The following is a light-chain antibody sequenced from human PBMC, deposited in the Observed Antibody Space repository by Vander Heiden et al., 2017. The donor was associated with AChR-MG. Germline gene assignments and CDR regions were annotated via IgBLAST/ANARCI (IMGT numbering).Light chain of an antibody. CDR1: QSIGYF. Sequence: EIVLTQSPATLSLSPGERATLSCRASQSIGYFLAWYQQKPGQAPRLLIYDTSNRASGIPVRFSGSGSGSDFTLTISSLEPEDFAVYYCQQRSSWPLSFGGGTKVEI. V-gene: IGKV3-11*01. J-gene: IGKJ4*01. CDR3: QQRSSWPLS. CDR2: DTS.